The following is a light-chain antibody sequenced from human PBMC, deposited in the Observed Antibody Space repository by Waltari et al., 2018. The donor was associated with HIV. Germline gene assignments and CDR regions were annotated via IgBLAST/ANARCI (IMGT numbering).Light chain of an antibody. J-gene: IGKJ4*01. V-gene: IGKV3-15*01. Sequence: IVMTQSPATLSVSPGEEPTLSCRASQSVSNKLAWYQQKPGQAPRLLMYDASTRVTGIPARFSGSGSGTDFTLTISSLQSGDFAIYYCQQYNNWLTFGGGTKVEIK. CDR3: QQYNNWLT. CDR2: DAS. CDR1: QSVSNK.